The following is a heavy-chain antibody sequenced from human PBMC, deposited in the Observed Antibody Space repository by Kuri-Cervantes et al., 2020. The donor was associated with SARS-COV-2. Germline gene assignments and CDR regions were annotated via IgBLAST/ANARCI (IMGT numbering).Heavy chain of an antibody. CDR2: ISGSGGST. CDR3: ARERAAAGEYYYYGMDV. D-gene: IGHD6-13*01. CDR1: GFTFSSYA. Sequence: GESLKISCAASGFTFSSYAMSWVRQAPGKGLEWVSAISGSGGSTYYADSVKGRFTISRDNSKNTLYLQMNSLRAEDTAVYYCARERAAAGEYYYYGMDVWGQGTTVTVSS. V-gene: IGHV3-23*01. J-gene: IGHJ6*02.